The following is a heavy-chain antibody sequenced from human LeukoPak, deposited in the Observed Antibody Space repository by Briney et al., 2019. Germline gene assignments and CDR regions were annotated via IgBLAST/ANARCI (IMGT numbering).Heavy chain of an antibody. J-gene: IGHJ4*02. CDR2: FSGSGGST. CDR3: AKDRARGYCSSTSCYPFAY. V-gene: IGHV3-23*01. CDR1: GFTFSIYA. D-gene: IGHD2-2*01. Sequence: GGSLRLSCAASGFTFSIYAMSWVRQAPGKGLEWVSAFSGSGGSTYYADSVKGRFTISRDNSKNTLYLQMNSLIAEDTAVYYCAKDRARGYCSSTSCYPFAYWGQGILVTVSS.